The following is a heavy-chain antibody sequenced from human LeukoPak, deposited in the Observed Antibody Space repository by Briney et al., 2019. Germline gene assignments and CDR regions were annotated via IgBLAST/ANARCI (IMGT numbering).Heavy chain of an antibody. Sequence: SETLSLTCTVSGGSISSYYWSWIRQPAGKGLEWIGRIYTSGSTNYNPSLKSRVTMSVDTSKNQISLKLSSVTAADTAVHYCARMYYYDSTGYLYYFDYWGQGTLVTVSS. J-gene: IGHJ4*02. V-gene: IGHV4-4*07. D-gene: IGHD3-22*01. CDR1: GGSISSYY. CDR2: IYTSGST. CDR3: ARMYYYDSTGYLYYFDY.